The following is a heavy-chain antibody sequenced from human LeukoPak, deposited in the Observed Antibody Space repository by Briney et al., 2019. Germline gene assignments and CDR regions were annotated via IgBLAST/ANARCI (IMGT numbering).Heavy chain of an antibody. D-gene: IGHD6-13*01. J-gene: IGHJ4*02. Sequence: GGSLRLSCAASGFTFSSYWMHWVRQAPGKGLVWVSRINSDGSGTTYADSVKGRFTISRDNAKNTLYLKMNSLRAEDTAVYYCAREGMYSSSWPYFDYWGRGTLGTVSS. V-gene: IGHV3-74*01. CDR3: AREGMYSSSWPYFDY. CDR2: INSDGSGT. CDR1: GFTFSSYW.